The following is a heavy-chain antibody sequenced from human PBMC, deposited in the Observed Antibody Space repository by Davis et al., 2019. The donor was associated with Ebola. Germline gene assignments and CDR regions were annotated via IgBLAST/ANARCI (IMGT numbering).Heavy chain of an antibody. Sequence: AASVKVSCKASGGTFSSYAISWVRQAPGQGLEWMGGIIPIFGTANYAQKFQGRVTITADKSTSTAYMELSSLRSEDTAVYYCARDPFGQYDSSGYEDYWGQGTLVTVSS. V-gene: IGHV1-69*06. CDR2: IIPIFGTA. J-gene: IGHJ4*02. CDR1: GGTFSSYA. D-gene: IGHD3-22*01. CDR3: ARDPFGQYDSSGYEDY.